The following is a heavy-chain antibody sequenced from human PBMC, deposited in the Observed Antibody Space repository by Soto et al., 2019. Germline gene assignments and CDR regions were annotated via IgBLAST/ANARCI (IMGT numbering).Heavy chain of an antibody. V-gene: IGHV3-33*01. CDR2: IWYDGSNK. CDR1: GFTFSSYG. J-gene: IGHJ6*02. CDR3: ARDSSAMVPYYGMDV. D-gene: IGHD5-18*01. Sequence: GSLRISCAASGFTFSSYGMHWVRQAPGKGLEWVAVIWYDGSNKYYADSVKGRFTISRDNSKNTLYLQMNSLRAEDTAVYYCARDSSAMVPYYGMDVWGQGTTVTVSS.